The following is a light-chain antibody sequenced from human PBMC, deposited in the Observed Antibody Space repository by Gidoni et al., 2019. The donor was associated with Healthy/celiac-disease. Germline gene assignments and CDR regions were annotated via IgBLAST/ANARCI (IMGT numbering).Light chain of an antibody. J-gene: IGKJ4*01. CDR1: QSVLYSSNNKNY. Sequence: DIVMTQSPDSLAVSLGERATINCKSSQSVLYSSNNKNYLAWYQQKPGQPPKLLIYWASTQESGVPDRFSSSGSGTDFTLTISSRQAEDVAVYYCQQYYSTPLTFGGGTKVEIK. V-gene: IGKV4-1*01. CDR3: QQYYSTPLT. CDR2: WAS.